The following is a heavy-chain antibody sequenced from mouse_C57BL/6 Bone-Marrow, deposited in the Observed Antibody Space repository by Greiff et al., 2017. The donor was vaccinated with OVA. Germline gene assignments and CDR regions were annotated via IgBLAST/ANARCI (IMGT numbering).Heavy chain of an antibody. Sequence: EVKLVESGGGLVKPGGSLKLSCAASGFTFSDYGMHWVRQAPEKGLEWVAYISSGSSTIYYADTVKGRFTLSRDNAKNTLFLQMTSLMSEETSMYYCARTYGNYPDYWGQGTTLTVSS. J-gene: IGHJ2*01. D-gene: IGHD2-1*01. CDR2: ISSGSSTI. V-gene: IGHV5-17*01. CDR3: ARTYGNYPDY. CDR1: GFTFSDYG.